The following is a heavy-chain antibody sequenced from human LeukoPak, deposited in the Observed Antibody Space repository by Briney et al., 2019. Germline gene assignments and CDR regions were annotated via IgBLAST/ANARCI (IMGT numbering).Heavy chain of an antibody. Sequence: PGGSLRLSCAASGFTFSSYAMSWVRQAPGKGLEWVANIKQDGSEKYYVDSVKGRFTISRDNAKNSLYLQMNSLRAEDTAVYYCAREGECSSTSCYLHDFDYWGQGTLVTVSS. D-gene: IGHD2-2*01. CDR3: AREGECSSTSCYLHDFDY. J-gene: IGHJ4*02. V-gene: IGHV3-7*01. CDR1: GFTFSSYA. CDR2: IKQDGSEK.